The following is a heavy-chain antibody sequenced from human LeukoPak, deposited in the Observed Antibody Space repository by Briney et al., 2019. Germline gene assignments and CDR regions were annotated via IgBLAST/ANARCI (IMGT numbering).Heavy chain of an antibody. CDR2: FYTSGST. Sequence: SETLSLTCTVSGGSISSYYWSWIRQPAGKGLEWIGRFYTSGSTNYNPSLKSRVTMSVDTSKNQFSLKLSSVTAADTAVYYCARGRIAAGATGDFDYWGQGTLATVSS. D-gene: IGHD6-13*01. V-gene: IGHV4-4*07. CDR3: ARGRIAAGATGDFDY. J-gene: IGHJ4*02. CDR1: GGSISSYY.